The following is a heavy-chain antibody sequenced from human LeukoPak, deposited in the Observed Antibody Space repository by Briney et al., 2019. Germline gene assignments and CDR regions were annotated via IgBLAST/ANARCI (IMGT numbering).Heavy chain of an antibody. CDR1: GFTFRSYG. J-gene: IGHJ4*02. V-gene: IGHV3-33*06. D-gene: IGHD5-24*01. CDR2: IWYDGSNK. CDR3: AKPPHFSDVEMATPFDY. Sequence: QPGGSLRLSCAASGFTFRSYGMSWVRQAPGQGLEWVAVIWYDGSNKYYADSVKGRFTISRDNSKNTLYLQMNSLRAEDTAVYYCAKPPHFSDVEMATPFDYWGQGTLVTVSS.